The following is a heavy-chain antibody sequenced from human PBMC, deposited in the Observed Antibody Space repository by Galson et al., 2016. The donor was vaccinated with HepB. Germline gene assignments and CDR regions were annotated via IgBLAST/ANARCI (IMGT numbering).Heavy chain of an antibody. Sequence: SLRLSCAASGFTFSDYAMSWVRQAPGKGLEWVSGISGSGASPYYADSVKGRFTISRDNSNNTLYLHMNSLRAEDTAIYYCAKDSRAPFLEWPFDYWGQGTLVTVSS. J-gene: IGHJ4*02. CDR2: ISGSGASP. CDR3: AKDSRAPFLEWPFDY. CDR1: GFTFSDYA. V-gene: IGHV3-23*01. D-gene: IGHD3-3*02.